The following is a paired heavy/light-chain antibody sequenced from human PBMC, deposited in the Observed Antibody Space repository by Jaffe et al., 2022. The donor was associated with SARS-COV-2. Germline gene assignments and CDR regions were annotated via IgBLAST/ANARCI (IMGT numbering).Light chain of an antibody. CDR3: QQSYTTPYS. J-gene: IGKJ2*03. V-gene: IGKV1-39*01. Sequence: DIQMTQSPSSLSAYVGDRVTFTCRASQSISRYLSWYQHRPGKAPKLLIYGASSLQSGVPSRFSGSGSMTDFTLTISSLQPEDSATYYCQQSYTTPYSFGQGAKLEIK. CDR2: GAS. CDR1: QSISRY.
Heavy chain of an antibody. CDR2: IYTSGTT. CDR1: GGSISSDSYY. Sequence: QVQLQESGPGLVKPSQTLSLTCTVSGGSISSDSYYWSWIRQPAGKGLEWIGRIYTSGTTNYNPSLKSRVTISIDTSKNQFSLKLSSVTAADTAVYYCARDRGMSSGFHPGRDYNHYGMDVWGQGTTVAVSS. D-gene: IGHD3-22*01. J-gene: IGHJ6*02. V-gene: IGHV4-61*02. CDR3: ARDRGMSSGFHPGRDYNHYGMDV.